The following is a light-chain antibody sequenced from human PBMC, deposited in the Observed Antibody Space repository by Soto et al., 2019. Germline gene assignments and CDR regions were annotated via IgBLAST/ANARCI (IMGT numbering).Light chain of an antibody. CDR1: QSISSY. Sequence: DIQITPSPSSLSASVGDRVTITCRASQSISSYLNWYQQKPGKAPKLLIYAASSLQGGVPSRFSGSGSGTDFTLTISSLQPEDFATYYCQQSYSTTWTFGQGTKVYIK. CDR2: AAS. CDR3: QQSYSTTWT. V-gene: IGKV1-39*01. J-gene: IGKJ2*02.